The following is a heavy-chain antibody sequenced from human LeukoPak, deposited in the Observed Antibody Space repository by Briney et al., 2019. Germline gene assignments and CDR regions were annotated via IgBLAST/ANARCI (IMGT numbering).Heavy chain of an antibody. Sequence: PSETLSLTCSVSGGSISSSSYYWGWIRQPPGKGLEWIGNIYYSGSTYYNPSLKSRVTISVDTSKNHFSLKLSSVTAADTAVYYCARVVTMIVVVIRTGIWFDPWGQGTLVTVSS. D-gene: IGHD3-22*01. V-gene: IGHV4-39*07. CDR2: IYYSGST. CDR1: GGSISSSSYY. CDR3: ARVVTMIVVVIRTGIWFDP. J-gene: IGHJ5*02.